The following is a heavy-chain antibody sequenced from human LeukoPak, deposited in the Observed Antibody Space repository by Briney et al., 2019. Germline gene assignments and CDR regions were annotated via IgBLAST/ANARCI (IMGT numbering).Heavy chain of an antibody. Sequence: ASVKVSCKASGYTFTSLHINWLRQAPGQGLEWMGWINGYNGNTHYSQNLQGRVTMTRDTSTNTVYLELRSLRFDDTAVYYCARGTRARGTCDNCYSSSLDSWGQGTLLIVSS. J-gene: IGHJ4*02. CDR2: INGYNGNT. CDR1: GYTFTSLH. V-gene: IGHV1-18*01. CDR3: ARGTRARGTCDNCYSSSLDS. D-gene: IGHD2-15*01.